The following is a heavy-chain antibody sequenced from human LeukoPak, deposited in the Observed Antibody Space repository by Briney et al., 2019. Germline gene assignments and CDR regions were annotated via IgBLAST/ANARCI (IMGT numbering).Heavy chain of an antibody. Sequence: GGSLRLSCAVSGITLSNYGMSWVRQAPGKRLEWVAGISDSGGSTKYADSAKGRFTISRDNPKSTLFLQMNSLRAEDTAVYFCAKRGVVIRVVLVGFHKEAYYFESWGQGALVTVSS. CDR2: ISDSGGST. CDR1: GITLSNYG. D-gene: IGHD3/OR15-3a*01. J-gene: IGHJ4*02. CDR3: AKRGVVIRVVLVGFHKEAYYFES. V-gene: IGHV3-23*01.